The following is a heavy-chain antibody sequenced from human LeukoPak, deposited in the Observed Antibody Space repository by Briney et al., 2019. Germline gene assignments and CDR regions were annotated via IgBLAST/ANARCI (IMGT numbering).Heavy chain of an antibody. CDR1: GFTFSSYA. J-gene: IGHJ5*02. Sequence: GGSLRLSCAASGFTFSSYAMSWVRQAPGKGLEWVAFIRYDGSNKYYADSVKGRFTISRDNSKNTLYLQMNSLRAEDTAVYYCANRYSSAWGQGTLVTVSS. CDR3: ANRYSSA. CDR2: IRYDGSNK. V-gene: IGHV3-30*02. D-gene: IGHD6-13*01.